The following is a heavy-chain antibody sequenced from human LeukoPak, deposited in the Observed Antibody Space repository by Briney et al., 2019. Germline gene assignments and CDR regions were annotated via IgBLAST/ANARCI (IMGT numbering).Heavy chain of an antibody. Sequence: ASVKVSCKASGYTFTSYGISWVRQAPGQGLEWMGWISAYSGNTNYAQRLQGRVTMTTDTSTSTAYMELRSLRSDDTAVYYCARGGAAAGTAVGYYYYGMDVWGQGTTVTVSS. J-gene: IGHJ6*02. CDR3: ARGGAAAGTAVGYYYYGMDV. V-gene: IGHV1-18*01. CDR1: GYTFTSYG. CDR2: ISAYSGNT. D-gene: IGHD6-13*01.